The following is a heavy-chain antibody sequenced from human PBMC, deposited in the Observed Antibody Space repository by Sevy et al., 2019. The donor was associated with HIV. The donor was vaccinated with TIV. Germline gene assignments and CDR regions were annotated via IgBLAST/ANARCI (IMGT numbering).Heavy chain of an antibody. Sequence: GGSLRLSCAASGFTVSSNYMSWVRQAPGKGLEWLAVISYDGSEIYYPDSVEGRFTVSRNNSKNTLYLQMNSLRPGDTAVYYCSNWAGGSDWGGVDYWGQGTLVTVSS. D-gene: IGHD1-26*01. CDR2: ISYDGSEI. V-gene: IGHV3-30*03. CDR3: SNWAGGSDWGGVDY. J-gene: IGHJ4*02. CDR1: GFTVSSNY.